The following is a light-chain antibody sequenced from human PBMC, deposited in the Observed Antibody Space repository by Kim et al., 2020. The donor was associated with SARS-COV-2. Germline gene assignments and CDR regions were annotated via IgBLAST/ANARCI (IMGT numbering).Light chain of an antibody. CDR3: QSYHTSLTYV. J-gene: IGLJ1*01. Sequence: GQTVTLSCTGSSSNTEAGYVERWFQQVPGEASKLLLYRNKHRPSGVPDRFSGTRSGTSASLAIDSLQAEDEADYYCQSYHTSLTYVFGTGTKVTVL. CDR1: SSNTEAGYV. V-gene: IGLV1-40*01. CDR2: RNK.